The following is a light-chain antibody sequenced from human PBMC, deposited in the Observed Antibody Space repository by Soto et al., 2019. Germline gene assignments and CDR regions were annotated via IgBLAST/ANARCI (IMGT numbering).Light chain of an antibody. V-gene: IGKV1-39*01. Sequence: DIQMTQSPSSLSSSVGDRVTITCRASQSISSYLNWYQQKPGKAPTLLIYDASTLQSGVPSRFSGSGSGTEFSLTISSLQPEDFATYYCLCYITYPWTFGQGTKVDIK. CDR2: DAS. CDR3: LCYITYPWT. CDR1: QSISSY. J-gene: IGKJ1*01.